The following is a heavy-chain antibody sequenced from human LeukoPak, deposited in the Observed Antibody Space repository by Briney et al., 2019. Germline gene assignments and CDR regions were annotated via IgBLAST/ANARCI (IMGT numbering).Heavy chain of an antibody. CDR2: IYSGSSR. CDR3: AREGRLGKYFDL. J-gene: IGHJ2*01. V-gene: IGHV3-53*01. D-gene: IGHD3-16*01. Sequence: GGSLRLSCAASGLTVSSNYMSWVRQAPGKGLEWVSVIYSGSSRVFYADSVKGRFTISRDTSKNTLYLQMDSLRTEDTAVYYCAREGRLGKYFDLWGRGTLVTVSS. CDR1: GLTVSSNY.